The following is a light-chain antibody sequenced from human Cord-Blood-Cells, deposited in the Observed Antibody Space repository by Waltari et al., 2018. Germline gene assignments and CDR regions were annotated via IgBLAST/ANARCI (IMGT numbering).Light chain of an antibody. CDR1: SSDVGSYNL. CDR3: CSYAGSSTWA. J-gene: IGLJ3*02. CDR2: EGS. V-gene: IGLV2-23*01. Sequence: QSALTQPASASGSPGQSITTSCTAPSSDVGSYNLVSWYQQHPGKAPKLMIYEGSKRPSGVSNRFSGSKSGNTASLTISGLQAEDEADYYCCSYAGSSTWAFGGGTKLTVL.